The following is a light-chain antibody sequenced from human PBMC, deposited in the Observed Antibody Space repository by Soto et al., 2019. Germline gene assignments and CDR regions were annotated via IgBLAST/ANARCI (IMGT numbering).Light chain of an antibody. Sequence: AIQLTQSPSSLSASVGDEVTITCRASQGISSALAWYQQRPGKAPKLLIYDASTLESGVPSRFSGSGSGTDSTLTISSLQPEDFATYYCQQFNSYPQTFGQGTKLEIK. J-gene: IGKJ2*01. V-gene: IGKV1-13*02. CDR2: DAS. CDR3: QQFNSYPQT. CDR1: QGISSA.